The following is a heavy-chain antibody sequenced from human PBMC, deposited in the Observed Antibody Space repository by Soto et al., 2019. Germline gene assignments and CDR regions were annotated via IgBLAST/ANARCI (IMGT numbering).Heavy chain of an antibody. CDR3: AKALGELTPESDDY. J-gene: IGHJ4*02. V-gene: IGHV3-30*18. Sequence: QVQLVESGGGVVQPGRSLRLSCAASGFTFSSYAMHWVRQAPGKGLEWVAVIAYDGSDKYYADAVKGRFTISRDNSKNTQNLQMNSLRADDTAVYYFAKALGELTPESDDYWGQGTLITGSS. D-gene: IGHD3-16*01. CDR1: GFTFSSYA. CDR2: IAYDGSDK.